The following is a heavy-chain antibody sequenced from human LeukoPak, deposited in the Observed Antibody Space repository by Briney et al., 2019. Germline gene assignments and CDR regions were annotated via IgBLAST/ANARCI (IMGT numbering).Heavy chain of an antibody. J-gene: IGHJ4*02. CDR3: ARLGSSGYSGIDY. D-gene: IGHD3-22*01. V-gene: IGHV4-59*08. Sequence: SETLSLTCTVSGGSISSYYWSWIRQPPGKGLEWIGYIYYSGSTNYSPSLKSRVTISVDTSKNQFSLKLSSVTAADTAVYYCARLGSSGYSGIDYWGQGTLVTVSS. CDR2: IYYSGST. CDR1: GGSISSYY.